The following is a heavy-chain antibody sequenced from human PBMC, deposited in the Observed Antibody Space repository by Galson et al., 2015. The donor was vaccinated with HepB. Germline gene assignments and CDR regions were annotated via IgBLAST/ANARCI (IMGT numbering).Heavy chain of an antibody. V-gene: IGHV3-30*04. D-gene: IGHD3-22*01. CDR3: ASRLGEYYYDSSGYYYPS. CDR1: GFTFSSYA. J-gene: IGHJ5*02. CDR2: ISYDGSNK. Sequence: SLRLSCAASGFTFSSYAMHWVRQAPGKGLEWVAVISYDGSNKYYADSVKGRFTISRDNSKNTLYLQMNSLRAEDTAVYYCASRLGEYYYDSSGYYYPSWGQGTLVTVSS.